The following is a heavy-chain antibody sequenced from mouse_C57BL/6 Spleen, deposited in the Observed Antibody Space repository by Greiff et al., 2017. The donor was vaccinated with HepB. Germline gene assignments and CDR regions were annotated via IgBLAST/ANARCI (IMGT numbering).Heavy chain of an antibody. D-gene: IGHD1-3*01. CDR1: GYTFTEYT. Sequence: VQLQQSGAELVKPGASVKLSCKASGYTFTEYTIHWVKQRSGQGLEWIGWFYLGSGSIKYNEKFKDKVTLTADKSSSTVYMELTRLTSEDSAVNFCASNGDNSGVAYWGQGTLVTVSA. CDR2: FYLGSGSI. J-gene: IGHJ3*01. V-gene: IGHV1-62-2*01. CDR3: ASNGDNSGVAY.